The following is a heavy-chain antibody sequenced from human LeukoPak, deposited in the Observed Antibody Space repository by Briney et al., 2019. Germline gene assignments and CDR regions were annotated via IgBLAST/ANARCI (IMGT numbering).Heavy chain of an antibody. D-gene: IGHD2-15*01. CDR2: INPSGGST. Sequence: ASVKVSCKASGYTFTSYYMHWVRQAPGQGLEWMGIINPSGGSTSYAQKFQGRVTMTRDTSTSTVYMELSSLRPEGTAVYYCARAGGGPPSYWGQGTLVTVSS. CDR1: GYTFTSYY. CDR3: ARAGGGPPSY. J-gene: IGHJ4*02. V-gene: IGHV1-46*01.